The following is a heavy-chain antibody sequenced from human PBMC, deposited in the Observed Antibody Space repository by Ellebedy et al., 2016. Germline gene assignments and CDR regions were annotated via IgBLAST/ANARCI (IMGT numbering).Heavy chain of an antibody. Sequence: GESLKISXAASGFTFSSYWMSWVRQAPGKGLEWVANIKQDGSEKYYVDSVKGRFTISRDNAKNSLYLQMNSLRAEDTAVYYCAKRSTGYYGMDVWGQGTTVTVSS. V-gene: IGHV3-7*03. J-gene: IGHJ6*02. CDR1: GFTFSSYW. CDR2: IKQDGSEK. D-gene: IGHD3-9*01. CDR3: AKRSTGYYGMDV.